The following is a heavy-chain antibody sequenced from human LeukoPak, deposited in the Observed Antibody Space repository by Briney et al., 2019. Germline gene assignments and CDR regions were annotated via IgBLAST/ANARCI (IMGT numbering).Heavy chain of an antibody. CDR3: ARVAIAVAGRGLDY. Sequence: GASVKVSCKASGYTLTSYDINWVRQATGQGLEWMGWMNPNSGNTGYAQKFQGRVTMTRNTSISTAYMELSSLRSEDTAVYYCARVAIAVAGRGLDYWGQGTLVTVSS. J-gene: IGHJ4*02. V-gene: IGHV1-8*02. CDR1: GYTLTSYD. CDR2: MNPNSGNT. D-gene: IGHD6-19*01.